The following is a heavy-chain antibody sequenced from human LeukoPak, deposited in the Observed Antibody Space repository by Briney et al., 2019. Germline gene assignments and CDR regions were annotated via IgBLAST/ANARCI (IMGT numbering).Heavy chain of an antibody. J-gene: IGHJ5*02. D-gene: IGHD6-13*01. CDR1: GGSISSHY. Sequence: SETLSLTCTVSGGSISSHYWSWIRQPPGKGLEWIGYIYYSGTPNSNPSLKSRVTISVDTSKNQFSLKLSSVTAADTAVYYCAISSSWYNWFDPWGQGTLVTVSS. V-gene: IGHV4-59*11. CDR2: IYYSGTP. CDR3: AISSSWYNWFDP.